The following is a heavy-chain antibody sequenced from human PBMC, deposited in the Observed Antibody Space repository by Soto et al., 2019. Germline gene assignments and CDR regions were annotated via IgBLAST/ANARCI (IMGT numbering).Heavy chain of an antibody. J-gene: IGHJ6*02. D-gene: IGHD3-22*01. V-gene: IGHV2-26*01. CDR2: IFSNDEK. Sequence: QVTLKESGPVLVKPTETLTLTCTVSGFSLSNARMGVSWIRQPQGKALEWLAHIFSNDEKSYSTSLKSRLTNSKDTPKSQVVLTMTNMDPVDTASYYCARMGYYDNSGNYYSGMDVWGQGTTVTVSS. CDR1: GFSLSNARMG. CDR3: ARMGYYDNSGNYYSGMDV.